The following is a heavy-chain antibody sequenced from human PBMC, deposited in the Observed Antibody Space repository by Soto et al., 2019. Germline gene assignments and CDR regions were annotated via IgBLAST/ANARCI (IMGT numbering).Heavy chain of an antibody. V-gene: IGHV4-4*07. D-gene: IGHD1-1*01. CDR3: ARAEGGSSLGGWKDNYYGMDV. J-gene: IGHJ6*02. Sequence: QVQLQESGPGLVKPSETLSLTCTVSGGSISTSYWSWIRQPAGKGLEWIGRIHATGSTKYNASLKSRVTMSVDTCKNQFSLKMTSVTAADTAVYYCARAEGGSSLGGWKDNYYGMDVWGQGTTVTVSS. CDR1: GGSISTSY. CDR2: IHATGST.